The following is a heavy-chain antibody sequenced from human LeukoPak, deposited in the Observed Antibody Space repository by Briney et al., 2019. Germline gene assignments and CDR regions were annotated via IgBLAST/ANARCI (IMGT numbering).Heavy chain of an antibody. V-gene: IGHV1-69*13. CDR2: IIPIFGTA. J-gene: IGHJ5*02. CDR1: GGTFSSYA. D-gene: IGHD4-23*01. Sequence: SVKVSRKASGGTFSSYAISWVRQAPGQGLEWMGGIIPIFGTANYAQKFQGRVTITADESTSTAYMELSSLRSEDTAVYYCARDNSVEDTAWWFDPWGQGTLVTVSS. CDR3: ARDNSVEDTAWWFDP.